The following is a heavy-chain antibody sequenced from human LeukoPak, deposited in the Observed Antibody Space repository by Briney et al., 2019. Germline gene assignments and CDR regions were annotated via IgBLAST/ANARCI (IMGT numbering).Heavy chain of an antibody. CDR3: AEDSLGRPPTPRRLYEAT. D-gene: IGHD5/OR15-5a*01. Sequence: PGGSLRLSCAASGFTFSSYAMSWVRQAPGKGLEWVSAISGSGGSTYYADSVKGRFTISRDNSKNTLYLQMNSLRAEDTAVYYCAEDSLGRPPTPRRLYEATWGQGTLVTVSS. V-gene: IGHV3-23*01. CDR2: ISGSGGST. CDR1: GFTFSSYA. J-gene: IGHJ5*02.